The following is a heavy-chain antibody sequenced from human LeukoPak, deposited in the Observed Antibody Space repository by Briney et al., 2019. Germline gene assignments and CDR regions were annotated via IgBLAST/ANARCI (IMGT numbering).Heavy chain of an antibody. J-gene: IGHJ5*02. V-gene: IGHV4-34*01. CDR3: ARQTMVRGVIGFDP. CDR2: INHSGST. Sequence: SETLSLTCAVYGGSFSGYYWSWIRQPPGKGLEWIGEINHSGSTNYNPSLKSRVTISVDTSKNQFSLKLSSVTAADTAVYYCARQTMVRGVIGFDPWGQGTLVTVSS. CDR1: GGSFSGYY. D-gene: IGHD3-10*01.